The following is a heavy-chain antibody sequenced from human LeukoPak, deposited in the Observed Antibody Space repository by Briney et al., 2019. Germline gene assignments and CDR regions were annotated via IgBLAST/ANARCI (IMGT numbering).Heavy chain of an antibody. V-gene: IGHV3-11*01. CDR2: ISSSGDTR. CDR1: GFTFSNAW. D-gene: IGHD3-9*01. J-gene: IGHJ4*02. CDR3: ARDLDDILTGNFDY. Sequence: GGSLRLSCAASGFTFSNAWMSWVRQAPGKGLEWLSFISSSGDTRHYADSVMGRFTISRDNAKNSLYLQMNSLRAEDTAVYYCARDLDDILTGNFDYWGQGTLVTVSS.